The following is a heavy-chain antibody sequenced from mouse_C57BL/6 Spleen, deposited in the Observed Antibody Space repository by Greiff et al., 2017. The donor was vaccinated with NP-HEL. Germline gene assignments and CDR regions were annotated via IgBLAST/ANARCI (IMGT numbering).Heavy chain of an antibody. J-gene: IGHJ3*01. Sequence: VQLQQSGPELVKPGASVKISCKASGYSFTGYYMNWVKQSPEKSLEWIGEINPSTGGTTYNQKFKAKATLTVDKSSSTAYMQLKSLTSEDSAVYYCARHWFAYWGQGTLVTVSA. CDR3: ARHWFAY. V-gene: IGHV1-42*01. CDR2: INPSTGGT. CDR1: GYSFTGYY.